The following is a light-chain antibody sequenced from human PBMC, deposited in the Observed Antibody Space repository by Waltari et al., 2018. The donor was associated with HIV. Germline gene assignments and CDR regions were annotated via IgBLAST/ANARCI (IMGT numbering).Light chain of an antibody. Sequence: DMQMTQSPSSLSASVGDRITITCRASEDISNHLAWYQQRPGKVPKLLISAAYTLQSGGPSRFSGTGSGSFFTLTLSSLQPEDVATYFCQKYNLAPFSFGPGTKVDLK. CDR1: EDISNH. J-gene: IGKJ3*01. CDR3: QKYNLAPFS. V-gene: IGKV1-27*01. CDR2: AAY.